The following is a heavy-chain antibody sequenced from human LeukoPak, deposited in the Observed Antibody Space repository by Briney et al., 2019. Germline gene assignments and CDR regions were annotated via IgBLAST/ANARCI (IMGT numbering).Heavy chain of an antibody. CDR3: ARDRGPMYYYDSSGYRSFDY. CDR1: GFTFSSYW. CDR2: ISSSSSYI. J-gene: IGHJ4*02. Sequence: GGSLRLSCAASGFTFSSYWMSWVRQAPGKGLEWVSSISSSSSYIYYADSVKGRFTISRDNAKNSLYLQMNSLRAEDTAVYYCARDRGPMYYYDSSGYRSFDYWGQGTLVTVSS. V-gene: IGHV3-21*01. D-gene: IGHD3-22*01.